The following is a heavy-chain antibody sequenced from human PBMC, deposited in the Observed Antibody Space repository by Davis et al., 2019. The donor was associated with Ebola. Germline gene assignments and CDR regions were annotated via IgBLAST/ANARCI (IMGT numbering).Heavy chain of an antibody. CDR2: IYYSGST. J-gene: IGHJ5*02. V-gene: IGHV4-39*01. D-gene: IGHD5-24*01. CDR3: ARGKWLWFDP. Sequence: PSETLSLTCTVSGGSISSSSYYWGWIRQPPGKGLEWIGSIYYSGSTYYNPSLKSRVTISVDTSKNQFSLKLSSVTAADTAVYYCARGKWLWFDPWGQGTLVTVSS. CDR1: GGSISSSSYY.